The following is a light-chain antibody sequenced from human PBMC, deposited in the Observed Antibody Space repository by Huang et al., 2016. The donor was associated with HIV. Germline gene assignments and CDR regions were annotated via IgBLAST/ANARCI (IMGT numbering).Light chain of an antibody. Sequence: EIVMTQSPATLSVSPGERATLSCRASQSVSSNLAWYQQKPGQAPRLLIYGASTRATGIPVRFIGSGSGTEFTLTISSLQSEDFAVYYCQQYNNWPPFTFGPGTKVDIK. CDR1: QSVSSN. CDR3: QQYNNWPPFT. V-gene: IGKV3-15*01. J-gene: IGKJ3*01. CDR2: GAS.